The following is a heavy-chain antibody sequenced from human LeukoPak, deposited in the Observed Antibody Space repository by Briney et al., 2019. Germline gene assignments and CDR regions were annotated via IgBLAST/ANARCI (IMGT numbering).Heavy chain of an antibody. Sequence: SVKVSCKSSGYTFNGYYMHWVRQAPGQGLEWMGGIIPIFGTANYAQKFQGRVTITADESTSTAYMELSSLRSEDTAVYYCARGVGYNYDYWGQGTLVTVSS. CDR1: GYTFNGYY. V-gene: IGHV1-69*13. CDR2: IIPIFGTA. J-gene: IGHJ4*02. D-gene: IGHD5-24*01. CDR3: ARGVGYNYDY.